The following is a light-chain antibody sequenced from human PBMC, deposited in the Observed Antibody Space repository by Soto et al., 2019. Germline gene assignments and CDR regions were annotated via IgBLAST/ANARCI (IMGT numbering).Light chain of an antibody. CDR1: QDISNY. J-gene: IGKJ5*01. Sequence: DIQMTQPPSSLSASVGDRVAITCRASQDISNYLNWYQQRPGKAPKLLIYDASNLERGVPSRFSGTRSGTQFTFAITSLQPEDVATYYCQQSDSLPITFGQGTRLEI. CDR3: QQSDSLPIT. V-gene: IGKV1-33*01. CDR2: DAS.